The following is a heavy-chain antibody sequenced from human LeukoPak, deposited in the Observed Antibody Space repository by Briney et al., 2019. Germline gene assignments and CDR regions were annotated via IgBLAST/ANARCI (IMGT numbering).Heavy chain of an antibody. J-gene: IGHJ4*02. V-gene: IGHV4-39*01. Sequence: SETLSLTCTVSGGSISSSSYYWGWIRQPPGKGLEWIGSIYYSGSTYYNPSLKSRVTISVDTSKNQFSLKLSSVTAADTAVYYCARQPPSDWGQGTLVTASS. CDR3: ARQPPSD. CDR1: GGSISSSSYY. CDR2: IYYSGST.